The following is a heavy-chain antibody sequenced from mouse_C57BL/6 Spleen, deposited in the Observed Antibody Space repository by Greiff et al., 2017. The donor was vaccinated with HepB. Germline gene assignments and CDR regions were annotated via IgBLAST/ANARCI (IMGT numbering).Heavy chain of an antibody. J-gene: IGHJ3*01. CDR1: GFTFNTYA. V-gene: IGHV10-3*01. CDR3: VRDGETLYYGNSWFAY. D-gene: IGHD2-1*01. Sequence: VQLKESGGGLVQPKGSLKLSCAASGFTFNTYAMHWVRQAPGKGLEWVARIRSKSSNYATYYADSVKDRFTISRDDSQSMLYLQMNNLKTEDTAMYYCVRDGETLYYGNSWFAYWGQGTLVTVSA. CDR2: IRSKSSNYAT.